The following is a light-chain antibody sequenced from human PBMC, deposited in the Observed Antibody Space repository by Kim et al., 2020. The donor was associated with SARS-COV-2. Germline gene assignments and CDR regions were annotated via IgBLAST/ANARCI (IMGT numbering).Light chain of an antibody. J-gene: IGKJ2*01. V-gene: IGKV3-11*01. CDR2: DAS. CDR1: QSVNSY. Sequence: LSLDPGERATLSCRASQSVNSYLAWYQHKPGQPPRLLIYDASNRATGIPARFSGSGSGTDFTLTISSLEPEDFAVYYCQQRSLWHTFGQGTKLEI. CDR3: QQRSLWHT.